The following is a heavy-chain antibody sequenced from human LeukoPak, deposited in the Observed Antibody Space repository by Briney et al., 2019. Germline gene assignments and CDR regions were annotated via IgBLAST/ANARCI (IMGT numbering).Heavy chain of an antibody. CDR1: GGSFSGYY. V-gene: IGHV4-34*01. Sequence: SETLSLTCAVYGGSFSGYYWSWIRQPPGKGLEWIGEINHSGSTNYNPSLKSRVTISVDTSKNQFSLKLSSVTAADTAVYYCARGIYYFDYWGQGTLVTVSS. J-gene: IGHJ4*02. CDR2: INHSGST. CDR3: ARGIYYFDY.